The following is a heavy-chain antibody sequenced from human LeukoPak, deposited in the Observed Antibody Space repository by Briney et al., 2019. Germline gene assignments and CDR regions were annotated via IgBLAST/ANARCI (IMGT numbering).Heavy chain of an antibody. CDR1: GGSFSGYY. V-gene: IGHV4-34*01. CDR2: INHSGST. J-gene: IGHJ3*02. CDR3: ARRMSCSSTSCYRGGVAFDI. Sequence: PSETLSLTCAVYGGSFSGYYWSWIRQPPGKGLEWIGEINHSGSTNYNPSLKSRVTISVDTSKNQFSLKLSSVTAADTAVYYCARRMSCSSTSCYRGGVAFDIWGQGTMVTVSS. D-gene: IGHD2-2*01.